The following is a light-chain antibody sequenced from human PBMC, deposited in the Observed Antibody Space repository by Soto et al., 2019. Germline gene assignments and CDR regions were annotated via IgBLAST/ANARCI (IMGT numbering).Light chain of an antibody. J-gene: IGKJ1*01. Sequence: DIRMTQSPASLSASVGNRVTVTCRASQNIDKYLHWYQQKPGKAPNLLIFSASILQSGVPSRFIGSGSGTEFTLTISGLRPEDFATYYCQQTYSNSVTFGQGTKVEIK. CDR3: QQTYSNSVT. CDR1: QNIDKY. CDR2: SAS. V-gene: IGKV1-39*01.